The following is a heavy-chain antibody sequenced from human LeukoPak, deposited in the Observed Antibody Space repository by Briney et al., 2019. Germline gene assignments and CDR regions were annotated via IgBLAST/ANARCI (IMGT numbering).Heavy chain of an antibody. D-gene: IGHD3-9*01. V-gene: IGHV4-34*01. CDR3: ARHKLLRYFDWLSLGFDY. CDR1: GGSFSGYY. Sequence: PSETLSLTCAVYGGSFSGYYWSWIRQPPGKGLEWIGEINPSGSTNYNPSLKSRVTISVDTSKNQFSLKLSSVTAADTAVYYCARHKLLRYFDWLSLGFDYWGQGTLVTVSS. J-gene: IGHJ4*02. CDR2: INPSGST.